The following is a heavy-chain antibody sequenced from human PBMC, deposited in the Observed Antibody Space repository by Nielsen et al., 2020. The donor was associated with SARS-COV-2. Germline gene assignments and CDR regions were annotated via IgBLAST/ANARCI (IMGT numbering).Heavy chain of an antibody. Sequence: WVRQAPGQGLEWMGGIIPIFGTANYAQKFQGRVTITADESTSTAYMELSSLRSDDTAVYYCAREGVTSRMVVVMAYFDYWGQGTLVTVSS. V-gene: IGHV1-69*01. CDR2: IIPIFGTA. J-gene: IGHJ4*02. CDR3: AREGVTSRMVVVMAYFDY. D-gene: IGHD3-22*01.